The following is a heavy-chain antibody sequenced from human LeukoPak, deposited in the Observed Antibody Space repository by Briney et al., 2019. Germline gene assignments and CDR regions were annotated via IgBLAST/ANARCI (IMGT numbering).Heavy chain of an antibody. D-gene: IGHD1-20*01. J-gene: IGHJ3*02. V-gene: IGHV3-7*01. CDR2: IKEDGSDK. CDR1: EFTFSSYW. Sequence: GGSLRLSCAASEFTFSSYWMSWVRKAPGKGLEWVANIKEDGSDKYYVDSVKGRFTVSRDNAKNSLYLQMNSLRAEDTAVYYCARERITPDAFDIWGQGTMVTVSS. CDR3: ARERITPDAFDI.